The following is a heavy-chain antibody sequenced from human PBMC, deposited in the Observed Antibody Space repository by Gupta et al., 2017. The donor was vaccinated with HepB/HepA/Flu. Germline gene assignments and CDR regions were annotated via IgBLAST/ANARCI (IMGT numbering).Heavy chain of an antibody. V-gene: IGHV4-31*03. J-gene: IGHJ3*02. D-gene: IGHD2-8*01. CDR2: IYYSGST. CDR3: ARTGYCTNGVCYTRSVGAFDI. CDR1: GGSISSGGYY. Sequence: QVQLQESGPGLVKPSQTLSLTCTVSGGSISSGGYYWSWIRQHPGKGLEWIGYIYYSGSTYYNPSLKSRVTISVDTSKNQFSLKLSSVTAADTAVYYCARTGYCTNGVCYTRSVGAFDIWGQGTMVTVSS.